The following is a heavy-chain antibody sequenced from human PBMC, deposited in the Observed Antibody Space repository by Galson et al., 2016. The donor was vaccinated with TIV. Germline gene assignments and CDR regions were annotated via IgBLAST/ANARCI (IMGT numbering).Heavy chain of an antibody. CDR2: IYSDGRP. J-gene: IGHJ6*02. V-gene: IGHV3-53*01. CDR1: GFIVNNNQ. CDR3: ARDRYYDASGYYFYYYGMDV. D-gene: IGHD3-3*01. Sequence: SLRLSCAASGFIVNNNQMSWVRQAPGKGLEWISVIYSDGRPYYANSVAGRFTISRGDSKNTLYLQMTSLRAEDTAVYYCARDRYYDASGYYFYYYGMDVWGHGTTVTVSS.